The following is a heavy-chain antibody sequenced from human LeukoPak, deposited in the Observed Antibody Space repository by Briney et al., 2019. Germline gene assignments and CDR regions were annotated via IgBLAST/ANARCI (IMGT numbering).Heavy chain of an antibody. Sequence: ASETLSLTCTVSGDSISLYYWSWIRQPPGKGLEWIGYIYYTGSTKSNPSLKSRVTISVDTSKKQFSLKLSSVTAADTAVYYCARGPIVVVTAIPFDYWGQGTLVTVSS. V-gene: IGHV4-59*12. CDR2: IYYTGST. D-gene: IGHD2-21*02. CDR3: ARGPIVVVTAIPFDY. J-gene: IGHJ4*02. CDR1: GDSISLYY.